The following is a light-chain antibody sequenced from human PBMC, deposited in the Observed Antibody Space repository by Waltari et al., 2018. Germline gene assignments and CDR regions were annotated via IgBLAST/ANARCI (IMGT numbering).Light chain of an antibody. CDR2: DAS. CDR3: QQRSNLPPFT. CDR1: QSVSTY. J-gene: IGKJ3*01. V-gene: IGKV3-11*01. Sequence: EIVLTQSPATLSFSPGERASLSCRASQSVSTYLAWYQQKPGQAPRLLIYDASNRATGIPARFSGSGSGTDFTLTISSLEPEDFAIYYCQQRSNLPPFTFGPGTKVDIK.